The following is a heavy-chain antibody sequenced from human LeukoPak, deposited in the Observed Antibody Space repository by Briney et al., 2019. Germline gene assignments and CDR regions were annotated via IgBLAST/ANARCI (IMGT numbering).Heavy chain of an antibody. Sequence: GESLKISCKGSGYSFTSYWIGWVRQMPGKGLEWMGIIYPGDSDTRYSPSFQGQVTISADKSISTAYLQWSSLKASDTAMYYCARHRYPGIAAAGTPRHYYYYYMDVWGKGTTVTVSS. CDR1: GYSFTSYW. J-gene: IGHJ6*03. V-gene: IGHV5-51*01. CDR2: IYPGDSDT. CDR3: ARHRYPGIAAAGTPRHYYYYYMDV. D-gene: IGHD6-13*01.